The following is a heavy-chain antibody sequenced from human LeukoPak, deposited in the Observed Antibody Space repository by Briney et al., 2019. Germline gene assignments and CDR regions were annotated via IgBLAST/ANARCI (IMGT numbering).Heavy chain of an antibody. Sequence: SETLSLTCTVSGGSVSSGSDYWSWIRQPPGKGLEWIGYIYYSGSTNYNPSLKSRVTISVDTPKNQFSLKLSSVTAADTAVYYCARHITMVRGVRADHFDYWGQGTLVTVSS. CDR3: ARHITMVRGVRADHFDY. J-gene: IGHJ4*02. V-gene: IGHV4-61*01. CDR1: GGSVSSGSDY. CDR2: IYYSGST. D-gene: IGHD3-10*01.